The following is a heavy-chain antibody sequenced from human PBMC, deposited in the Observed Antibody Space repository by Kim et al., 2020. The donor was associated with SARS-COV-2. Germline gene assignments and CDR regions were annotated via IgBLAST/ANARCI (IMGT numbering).Heavy chain of an antibody. J-gene: IGHJ4*02. CDR1: GFTFSSYG. CDR3: ANGGTSSSWAHLY. D-gene: IGHD6-13*01. CDR2: IWYDGSKK. V-gene: IGHV3-33*06. Sequence: VGSLRLSCAASGFTFSSYGMHWVRQAPGKGLEWVAVIWYDGSKKYYVDSVKGRFTISRDNSKNTLYLQMNSLRAEDTAVYYCANGGTSSSWAHLYWGQGTLVTVSS.